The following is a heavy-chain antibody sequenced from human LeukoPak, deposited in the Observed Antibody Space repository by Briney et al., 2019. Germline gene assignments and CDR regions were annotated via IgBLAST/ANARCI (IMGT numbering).Heavy chain of an antibody. V-gene: IGHV1-18*01. Sequence: ASVKVSCKASGYRFTSYGLSWVRQAPGQGLEWMGWISAYNGNTNYAQKLQGRVTMTTDTSTSTAYMELRSLRSDDTAVYYCARCGSSRTRWWFDPWGQGTLVTVSS. CDR3: ARCGSSRTRWWFDP. J-gene: IGHJ5*02. CDR1: GYRFTSYG. D-gene: IGHD6-13*01. CDR2: ISAYNGNT.